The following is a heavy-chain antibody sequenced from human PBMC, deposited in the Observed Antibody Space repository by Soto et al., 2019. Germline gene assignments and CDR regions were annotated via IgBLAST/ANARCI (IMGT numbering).Heavy chain of an antibody. Sequence: EVQLVESGGGLVQPGGSLRLSCAASGFTVSSNYMSWVRQAPGKGLEWVSVIYSGGSTYYADSVKGRFTISRDNSKNTLYLQMSSLRAEDTAVYYCARDRGYDILTGYSLHAFDIWGQGTMVPVSS. CDR2: IYSGGST. D-gene: IGHD3-9*01. V-gene: IGHV3-66*01. J-gene: IGHJ3*02. CDR1: GFTVSSNY. CDR3: ARDRGYDILTGYSLHAFDI.